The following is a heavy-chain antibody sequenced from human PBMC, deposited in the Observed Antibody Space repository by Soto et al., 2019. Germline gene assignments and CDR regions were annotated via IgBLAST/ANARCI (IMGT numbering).Heavy chain of an antibody. J-gene: IGHJ4*02. CDR1: GGSISSSSYY. D-gene: IGHD2-2*01. Sequence: QLQLQESGPGLVKPSETLSLTCTVSGGSISSSSYYWGWIRQPPGKGLEWIGSIYYSGSTYYNPSLKSGVTISVDTSKTQFSLKLSSVTAADTAIYYCATEIRGYCSNSRCYGRYWGQGTLVTVSS. CDR2: IYYSGST. CDR3: ATEIRGYCSNSRCYGRY. V-gene: IGHV4-39*01.